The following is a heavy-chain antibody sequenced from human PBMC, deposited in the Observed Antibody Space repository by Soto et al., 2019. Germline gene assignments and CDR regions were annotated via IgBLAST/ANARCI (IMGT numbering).Heavy chain of an antibody. V-gene: IGHV1-2*02. CDR3: ARNYYDSSVYPGY. CDR2: INPNSGGT. J-gene: IGHJ4*02. CDR1: GYTFTGFY. Sequence: ASVKVSCKASGYTFTGFYMHWVRQAPGQGLEWMGWINPNSGGTNYAQKFQGRVTMTRDTSISTAYMELSRLRSDDTAVYYCARNYYDSSVYPGYWGQGTLVTVSS. D-gene: IGHD3-22*01.